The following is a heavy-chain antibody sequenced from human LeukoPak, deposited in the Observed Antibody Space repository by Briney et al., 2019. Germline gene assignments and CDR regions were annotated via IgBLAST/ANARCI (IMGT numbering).Heavy chain of an antibody. CDR3: AKGQQWPSFEDF. CDR2: ISYDGKTT. D-gene: IGHD6-19*01. J-gene: IGHJ4*02. V-gene: IGHV3-30*18. Sequence: GGSLRLSCAASGFTFNTYAMHWVRQAPGKGLEWVALISYDGKTTFYADSVKGRFTVSRDNSKNTLYLRMNSLRTEDTALYFCAKGQQWPSFEDFWGQGTLVTVSS. CDR1: GFTFNTYA.